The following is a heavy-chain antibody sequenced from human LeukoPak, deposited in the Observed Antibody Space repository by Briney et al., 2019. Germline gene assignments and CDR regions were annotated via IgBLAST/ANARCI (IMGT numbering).Heavy chain of an antibody. Sequence: SETLSLTCTVSGGSISSSSYYWGWIRQPPGKGLEWIGSIYYSGSTYYNPSLKSRVTISVDTSKNQFSLKLGSVTAADTAVYYCARHVLGATKGVVFDYWGQGTLVTVSS. V-gene: IGHV4-39*07. CDR3: ARHVLGATKGVVFDY. CDR1: GGSISSSSYY. D-gene: IGHD1-26*01. J-gene: IGHJ4*02. CDR2: IYYSGST.